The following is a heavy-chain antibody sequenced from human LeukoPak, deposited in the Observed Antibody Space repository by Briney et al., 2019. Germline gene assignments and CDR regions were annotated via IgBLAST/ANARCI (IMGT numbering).Heavy chain of an antibody. Sequence: PSETLSLTCTVPGASISSSYWSWIRQPPGKGLEWIGYIYYSGSTNYNPSLKSRVTISVDTSKNQFPLKLSSVTAADTAVYYCARGPPLRYLDWLSDAFDIWGQGTMVTVSS. CDR3: ARGPPLRYLDWLSDAFDI. D-gene: IGHD3-9*01. J-gene: IGHJ3*02. V-gene: IGHV4-59*12. CDR2: IYYSGST. CDR1: GASISSSY.